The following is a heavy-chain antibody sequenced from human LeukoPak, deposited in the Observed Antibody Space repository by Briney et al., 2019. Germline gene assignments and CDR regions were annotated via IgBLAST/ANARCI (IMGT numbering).Heavy chain of an antibody. D-gene: IGHD3-22*01. CDR2: ISDSGSRT. V-gene: IGHV3-23*01. J-gene: IGHJ4*02. Sequence: GGSLRLSCAVSGITLSNYGMSWVRQAPGKGLEWVAGISDSGSRTNYADSVKGRFIISRDNPKNTLYLQMNSLTAEDTAVYYCAKRGVVIRVIRVGFHKEAYYFDSWGQGALVTVSS. CDR3: AKRGVVIRVIRVGFHKEAYYFDS. CDR1: GITLSNYG.